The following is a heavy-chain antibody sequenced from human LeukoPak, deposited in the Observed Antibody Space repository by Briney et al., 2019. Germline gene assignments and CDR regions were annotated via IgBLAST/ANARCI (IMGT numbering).Heavy chain of an antibody. CDR1: GYSISSGYY. J-gene: IGHJ4*02. Sequence: SETLSLTCAVSGYSISSGYYWGWIRQPPGKGLEWIGSIYHSGSTYYNPSLKSRVTISVDTSKNQFSLELSSVTAADTAVYYCARRDYGSGSYYPSDDYWGQGTLVTVPS. D-gene: IGHD3-10*01. CDR2: IYHSGST. CDR3: ARRDYGSGSYYPSDDY. V-gene: IGHV4-38-2*01.